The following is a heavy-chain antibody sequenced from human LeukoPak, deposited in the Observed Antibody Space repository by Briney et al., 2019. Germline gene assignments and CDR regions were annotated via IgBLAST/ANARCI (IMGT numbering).Heavy chain of an antibody. CDR2: IYTSGST. V-gene: IGHV4-4*07. Sequence: PSETLSLTCTVSGGSISDYYWSWIRQPARKGLEWIGRIYTSGSTNYNPSLKSRVTMSVDTSKNQFSLKLSSVTAADTAVYYCARDRHGMSVSDYFDYWGQGTLVTVSS. D-gene: IGHD6-19*01. J-gene: IGHJ4*02. CDR1: GGSISDYY. CDR3: ARDRHGMSVSDYFDY.